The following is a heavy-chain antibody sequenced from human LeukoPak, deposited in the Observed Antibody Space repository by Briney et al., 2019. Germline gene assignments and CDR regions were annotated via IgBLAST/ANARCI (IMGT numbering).Heavy chain of an antibody. D-gene: IGHD3-3*01. J-gene: IGHJ6*02. CDR2: IYYSGST. CDR1: GGSISSGGYY. CDR3: AREGSSEWLLPYGMDA. V-gene: IGHV4-31*03. Sequence: PSQTLSLTCTVSGGSISSGGYYWSWIRQHPGKGLEWIGYIYYSGSTYYNPSLKSRVTISVDTSKNQFSLKLSSVTAADTAVYYCAREGSSEWLLPYGMDAWGQGTTVTVSS.